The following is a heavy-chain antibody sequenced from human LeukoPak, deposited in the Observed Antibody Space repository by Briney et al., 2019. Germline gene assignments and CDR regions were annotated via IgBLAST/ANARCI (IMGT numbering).Heavy chain of an antibody. Sequence: SQTLSLTCTVSGGSISSGGYYWSWIRQHPGKGLEWIGYIYYSGSTYYNPSLKSRVTISVDTSKNQFSLKLISVTAADTAVYYCARVGFPAYYDSSQEAFDIWGQGTMVTVSS. CDR3: ARVGFPAYYDSSQEAFDI. CDR2: IYYSGST. D-gene: IGHD3-22*01. V-gene: IGHV4-31*03. CDR1: GGSISSGGYY. J-gene: IGHJ3*02.